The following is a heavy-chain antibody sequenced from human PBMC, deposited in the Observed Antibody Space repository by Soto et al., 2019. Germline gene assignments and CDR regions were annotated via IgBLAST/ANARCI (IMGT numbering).Heavy chain of an antibody. Sequence: QVQLVESGGGVVQPGRSLRLSCAASGFTFSSYGMHWVRQAPGKGLEWVAVISYDGSNKYYADSVKGRFTISRDNSKNTLYLQMNSMRAEDTAVYYGAKDRGSGSYYGSDSWGQGTLVTVSS. CDR1: GFTFSSYG. D-gene: IGHD1-26*01. CDR2: ISYDGSNK. CDR3: AKDRGSGSYYGSDS. J-gene: IGHJ4*02. V-gene: IGHV3-30*18.